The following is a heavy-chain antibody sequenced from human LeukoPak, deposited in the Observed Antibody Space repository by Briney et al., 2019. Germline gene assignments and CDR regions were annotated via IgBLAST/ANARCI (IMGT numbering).Heavy chain of an antibody. CDR1: GYTLTVLS. D-gene: IGHD1-26*01. J-gene: IGHJ4*02. CDR3: ATSIVGGGFFFYYFDY. V-gene: IGHV1-24*01. Sequence: ASVKVSCKVSGYTLTVLSMHWVRQAHGKGLEWMGGFDPEDGETINAQKFQGRVTMTEDTSTDTAYMELSSLRSEDTAVYDCATSIVGGGFFFYYFDYWGQGTLVTVSS. CDR2: FDPEDGET.